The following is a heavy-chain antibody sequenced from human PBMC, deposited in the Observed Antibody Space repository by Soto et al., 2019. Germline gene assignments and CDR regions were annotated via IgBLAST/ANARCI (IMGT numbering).Heavy chain of an antibody. CDR3: ARDSSSQYYYYYYYMDV. J-gene: IGHJ6*03. CDR2: IIPILGIA. D-gene: IGHD6-13*01. Sequence: SVKVSCKASGGTFSSYTISWVRQAPGQGLEWMGRIIPILGIANYAQKFQGRVTITADKSTSTAYMELSSLRSEDTAVYYCARDSSSQYYYYYYYMDVWGKGTTVTVSS. V-gene: IGHV1-69*04. CDR1: GGTFSSYT.